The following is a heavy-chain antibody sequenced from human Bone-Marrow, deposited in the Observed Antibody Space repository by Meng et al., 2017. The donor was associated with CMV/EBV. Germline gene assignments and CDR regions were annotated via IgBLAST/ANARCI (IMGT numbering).Heavy chain of an antibody. J-gene: IGHJ4*02. D-gene: IGHD1-14*01. Sequence: SCKASGYTFTSYDINWGRQATGQGREWMGWMNPNSGNTGYAQKFQGRVTMTRNTSISTAYMELSSLRSEDTAVYYCARGRSRSYLAYWGQGTLVTVSS. CDR3: ARGRSRSYLAY. V-gene: IGHV1-8*01. CDR2: MNPNSGNT. CDR1: GYTFTSYD.